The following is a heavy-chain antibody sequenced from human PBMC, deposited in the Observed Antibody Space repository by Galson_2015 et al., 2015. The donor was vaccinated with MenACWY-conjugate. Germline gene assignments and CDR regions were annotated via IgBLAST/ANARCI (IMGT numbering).Heavy chain of an antibody. CDR2: ISASGGST. D-gene: IGHD6-6*01. V-gene: IGHV3-23*01. J-gene: IGHJ6*03. CDR1: GFSFRSNA. Sequence: SLRLSCAASGFSFRSNAMSWVRQAPGKGLEWVSAISASGGSTYYPDYAKGRFTISRDNSKNTLFLGMNSLRGKDTALYYCVKERGSLSHNYYFYFMDVWGKGTTVAVS. CDR3: VKERGSLSHNYYFYFMDV.